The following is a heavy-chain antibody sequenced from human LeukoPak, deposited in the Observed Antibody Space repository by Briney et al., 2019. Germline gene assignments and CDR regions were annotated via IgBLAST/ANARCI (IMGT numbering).Heavy chain of an antibody. V-gene: IGHV4-30-4*08. CDR2: IYYSGST. CDR3: ASTLGDMPGGYYYGMDV. Sequence: PSQTLSLTCTVSGGSISSGDYYWSWIRQPPGKGLEWIGYIYYSGSTYYNPSLKSRVTISVDTSKNQFSLKLSSVTAADTAVYYCASTLGDMPGGYYYGMDVWGQGTTVTVSS. D-gene: IGHD2-15*01. CDR1: GGSISSGDYY. J-gene: IGHJ6*02.